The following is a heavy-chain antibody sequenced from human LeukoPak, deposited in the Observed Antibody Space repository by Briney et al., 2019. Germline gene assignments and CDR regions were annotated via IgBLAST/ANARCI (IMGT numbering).Heavy chain of an antibody. J-gene: IGHJ4*02. V-gene: IGHV7-4-1*02. CDR2: INSNTGNP. CDR1: GYTFTTYP. Sequence: GASVKVSCKASGYTFTTYPMHWVRQAPGQGLEWMGWINSNTGNPTYAQGFTGRFVFSLDTSVSTAYLQISSLKAEDTAVYYCARVAYDSSGYCDYWGQGTLVTVSS. CDR3: ARVAYDSSGYCDY. D-gene: IGHD3-22*01.